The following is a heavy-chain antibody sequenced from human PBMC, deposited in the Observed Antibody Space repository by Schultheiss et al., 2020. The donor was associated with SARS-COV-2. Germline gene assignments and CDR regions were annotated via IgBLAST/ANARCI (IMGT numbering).Heavy chain of an antibody. V-gene: IGHV4-34*01. J-gene: IGHJ3*01. CDR2: INHSGST. D-gene: IGHD6-13*01. CDR3: ARDTYSSSWHD. Sequence: SETLSLTCTVSGGSISSYYWSWIRQPPGKGLEWIGEINHSGSTNYNPSLKSRVTISVDTSKNQFSLKLSSVTAADTAVYYCARDTYSSSWHDWGQGTMVTVSS. CDR1: GGSISSYY.